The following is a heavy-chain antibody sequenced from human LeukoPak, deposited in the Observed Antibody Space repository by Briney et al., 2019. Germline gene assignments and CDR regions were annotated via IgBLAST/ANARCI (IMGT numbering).Heavy chain of an antibody. CDR2: INPNSGGT. CDR1: GYTFTGYY. D-gene: IGHD3-9*01. CDR3: ARRVLLYDILTADSRYYYYYMDV. Sequence: ASVKVSCKASGYTFTGYYMHWVRQAPGQGLEWMGWINPNSGGTNYAQKFQGRVTMTRDTSISTAYMELSRLRSEDTAVYYCARRVLLYDILTADSRYYYYYMDVWGRGTTVTISS. V-gene: IGHV1-2*02. J-gene: IGHJ6*03.